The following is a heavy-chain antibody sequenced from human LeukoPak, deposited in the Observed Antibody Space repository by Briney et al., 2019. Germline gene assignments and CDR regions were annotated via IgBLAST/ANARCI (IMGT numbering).Heavy chain of an antibody. CDR2: ISGSGGST. CDR3: AKSRFRGIAAAPI. CDR1: GFTFSSYA. V-gene: IGHV3-23*01. D-gene: IGHD6-13*01. Sequence: HSGGSLRLSCAASGFTFSSYAMSWVRQAPGKGLEWVSAISGSGGSTYYADSVKGRFTISRDNSKNTLYLQMNSLRAEDTAVYYCAKSRFRGIAAAPIWGQGTLVTVSS. J-gene: IGHJ4*02.